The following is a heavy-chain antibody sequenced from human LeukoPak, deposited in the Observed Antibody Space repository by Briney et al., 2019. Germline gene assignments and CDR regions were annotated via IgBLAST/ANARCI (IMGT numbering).Heavy chain of an antibody. D-gene: IGHD3-16*02. CDR3: AKGGFRYFAP. CDR1: GFIFHTYN. V-gene: IGHV3-48*04. J-gene: IGHJ5*02. CDR2: ISSSSSTI. Sequence: PGGSLRLSCAASGFIFHTYNMKWVRQAPGKGLEWASYISSSSSTIYYADSVKGRFTISRDNAKNSLYLQMNSLRAEDTAVYYCAKGGFRYFAPWGQGTLVTVSS.